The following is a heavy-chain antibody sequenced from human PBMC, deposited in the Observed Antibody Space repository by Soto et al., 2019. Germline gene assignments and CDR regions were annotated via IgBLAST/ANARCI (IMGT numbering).Heavy chain of an antibody. J-gene: IGHJ4*02. V-gene: IGHV3-33*01. D-gene: IGHD6-6*01. CDR2: IWYDGSNK. Sequence: GGSLRLSCAASGFTFSSYGMHWVRQAPGKGLEWVAVIWYDGSNKYYADSVKGRFTISRDNSKNTLYLQMNSLRAEDTAVYYCASELKSYSSSSSIFDYWGQGTLVTVSS. CDR1: GFTFSSYG. CDR3: ASELKSYSSSSSIFDY.